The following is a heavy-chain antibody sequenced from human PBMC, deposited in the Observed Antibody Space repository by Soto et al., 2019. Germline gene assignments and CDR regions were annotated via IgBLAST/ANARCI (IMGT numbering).Heavy chain of an antibody. V-gene: IGHV4-4*02. CDR2: IYHGGST. J-gene: IGHJ6*02. CDR1: GGSISSANW. Sequence: PSETLSLTCAVSGGSISSANWWTWVRQPPGKGLEWIGEIYHGGSTSYNPSLKSRVTLSLDKFKNHFSLNLTAVTAEDTAVYYCARLSFSYGVDVWGQGTTVTVSS. CDR3: ARLSFSYGVDV.